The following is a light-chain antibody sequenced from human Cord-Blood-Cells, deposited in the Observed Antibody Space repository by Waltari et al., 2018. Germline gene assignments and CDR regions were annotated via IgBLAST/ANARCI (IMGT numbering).Light chain of an antibody. J-gene: IGLJ1*01. Sequence: SYVLTQPPSVSVAPGKTARITCGGNNIGSKSVHWYQQKPGQAPVLVIYYDSDRPSGIPERFSGSNSGNTATLTISMVEAGDEAVYYCQVWDSSSDHYVFGTGTKVTIL. CDR1: NIGSKS. V-gene: IGLV3-21*04. CDR3: QVWDSSSDHYV. CDR2: YDS.